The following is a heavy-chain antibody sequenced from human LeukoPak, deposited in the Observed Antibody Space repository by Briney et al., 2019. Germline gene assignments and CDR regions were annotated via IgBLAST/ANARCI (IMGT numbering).Heavy chain of an antibody. Sequence: SETLSLTCTVSGGSVSSGIYYWSWIRQPPGKGLEWIGYIYYSGSTNYNPSLKSRVTISVDTSKNQFSLRLSSVTAADTAIYYCARGGMDVWGQGTTVTVSS. CDR3: ARGGMDV. J-gene: IGHJ6*02. CDR1: GGSVSSGIYY. V-gene: IGHV4-61*01. CDR2: IYYSGST.